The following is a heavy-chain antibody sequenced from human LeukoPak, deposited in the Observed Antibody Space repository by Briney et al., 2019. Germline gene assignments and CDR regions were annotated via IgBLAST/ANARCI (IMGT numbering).Heavy chain of an antibody. CDR1: GDTVSSNSAA. D-gene: IGHD6-19*01. J-gene: IGHJ3*02. CDR3: ASERNTGWGAFDI. CDR2: TYYRSKWFN. V-gene: IGHV6-1*01. Sequence: SQTLSLTCDISGDTVSSNSAAWSWIRQSPSRGLEWLGRTYYRSKWFNDYAMSVKGRMTINPDTSENQFSLQLNSVTPEDTAVYYCASERNTGWGAFDIWGQGTMVTVSS.